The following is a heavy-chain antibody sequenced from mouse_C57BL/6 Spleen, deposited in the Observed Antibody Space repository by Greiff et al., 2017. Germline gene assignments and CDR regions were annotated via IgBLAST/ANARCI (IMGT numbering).Heavy chain of an antibody. D-gene: IGHD4-1*01. CDR2: IWGGGST. CDR1: GFSLTSYG. V-gene: IGHV2-9*01. CDR3: AKHRANWDGDWYFDV. J-gene: IGHJ1*03. Sequence: VMLVESGPGLVAPSQSLSITCTVSGFSLTSYGVDWVRQPPGKGLEWLGVIWGGGSTNYNSALMSRLSISKDNSKSQVFLKMNSLQTDDTAMYYWAKHRANWDGDWYFDVWGTGTTVTVSS.